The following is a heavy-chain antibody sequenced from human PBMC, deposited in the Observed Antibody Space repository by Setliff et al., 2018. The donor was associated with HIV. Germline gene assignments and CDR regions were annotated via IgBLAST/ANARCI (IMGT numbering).Heavy chain of an antibody. CDR3: ARFEGRGDAFDI. CDR1: GGTFSSYG. D-gene: IGHD3-10*01. CDR2: IIPIFGTT. V-gene: IGHV1-69*13. J-gene: IGHJ3*02. Sequence: SVKVSCKASGGTFSSYGISWVRQAPGQGLEWMGGIIPIFGTTNYAQKFQGKVTITADESTSTAYMTLSSLRSDDTAVYYCARFEGRGDAFDIWGQGTMVTVSS.